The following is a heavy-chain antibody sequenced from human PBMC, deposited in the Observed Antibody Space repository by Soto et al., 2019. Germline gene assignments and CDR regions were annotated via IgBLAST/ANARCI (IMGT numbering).Heavy chain of an antibody. CDR2: ISSSSSYI. CDR3: ARWHYDSSGYPDDAFDI. J-gene: IGHJ3*02. Sequence: GGSLRLSCAASGSTFSSYSMNWVRQAPGKGLEWVSSISSSSSYIYCADSVKGRFTISRDNAKNSLYLQMNSLRAEDTAVYYCARWHYDSSGYPDDAFDIWGQGTMVTVSS. D-gene: IGHD3-22*01. V-gene: IGHV3-21*01. CDR1: GSTFSSYS.